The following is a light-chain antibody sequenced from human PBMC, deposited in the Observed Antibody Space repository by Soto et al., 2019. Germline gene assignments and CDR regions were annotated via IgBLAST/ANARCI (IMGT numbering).Light chain of an antibody. CDR2: GAS. V-gene: IGKV3-20*01. CDR3: QQYYNNPQA. CDR1: QSVSSSY. J-gene: IGKJ1*01. Sequence: EIVLTQSPGTLSLSPGERATLSCRASQSVSSSYLAWYQQKPGQAPRLLIYGASSRATGIPDRFSGSGSGTDFTLTISRLEAEDVAVYYCQQYYNNPQAFGQGTKVEIK.